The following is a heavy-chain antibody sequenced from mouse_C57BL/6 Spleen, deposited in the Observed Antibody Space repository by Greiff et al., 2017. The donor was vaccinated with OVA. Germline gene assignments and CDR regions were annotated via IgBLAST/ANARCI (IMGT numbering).Heavy chain of an antibody. V-gene: IGHV1-64*01. CDR3: ARATGGDYFDY. CDR1: GYTFTSYW. Sequence: VQLQQPGAELVKPGASVKLSCKASGYTFTSYWMHWVKQRPGQGLEWIGMIHPNSGSTNYNEKFKSKATLTVDKSSSTAYMQLSSLTSEDSAVYYGARATGGDYFDYWGQGTTLTVSS. D-gene: IGHD1-1*01. J-gene: IGHJ2*01. CDR2: IHPNSGST.